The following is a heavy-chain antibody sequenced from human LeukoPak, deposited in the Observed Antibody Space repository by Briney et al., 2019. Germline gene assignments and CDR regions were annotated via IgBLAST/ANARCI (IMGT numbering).Heavy chain of an antibody. Sequence: KESGPTLVKPTQPLTLTCTFSGFSLSTSGVGVGWIRQPPGKALEWLALIYWDDDKRYSASLKSRLTITKDTSKNQMVLTMTNMDPVDTATYYCTHSRRSLVDYWGQGALVTVSS. CDR2: IYWDDDK. V-gene: IGHV2-5*02. CDR3: THSRRSLVDY. J-gene: IGHJ4*02. CDR1: GFSLSTSGVG.